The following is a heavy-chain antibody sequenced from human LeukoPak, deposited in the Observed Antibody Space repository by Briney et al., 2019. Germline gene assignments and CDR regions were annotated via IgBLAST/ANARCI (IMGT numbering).Heavy chain of an antibody. CDR3: ASTRVGALGSYYYYYMDV. D-gene: IGHD1-26*01. CDR1: GGSISSGSYY. J-gene: IGHJ6*03. V-gene: IGHV4-61*02. Sequence: PSQTLSLTCTVSGGSISSGSYYWSWIRQPAGKGLEWIGRIYTSGSTNYNPSLKSRVTISVDTSKNQFSLKLSSVTAADTAVYYCASTRVGALGSYYYYYMDVWGKGTTVTMSS. CDR2: IYTSGST.